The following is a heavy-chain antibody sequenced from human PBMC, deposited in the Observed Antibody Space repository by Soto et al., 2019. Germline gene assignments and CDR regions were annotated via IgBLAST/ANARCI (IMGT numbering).Heavy chain of an antibody. Sequence: QVQLVQSGAEVKEPGASVRVSCKASGYTFINYDISWVRQATGQGLGWMGWMNPGSGKTGYANKFQGRVTMTRDASTSTAELELSSLRSEGTAVYYCARMASFGTLNWFDPWGQGTLVTVSS. V-gene: IGHV1-8*02. D-gene: IGHD3-16*01. CDR3: ARMASFGTLNWFDP. CDR2: MNPGSGKT. J-gene: IGHJ5*02. CDR1: GYTFINYD.